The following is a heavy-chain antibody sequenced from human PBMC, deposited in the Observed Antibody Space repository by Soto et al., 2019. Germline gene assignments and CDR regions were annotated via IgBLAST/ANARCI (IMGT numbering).Heavy chain of an antibody. D-gene: IGHD1-26*01. Sequence: EVQLVQSGAEVRTSGESLKISCKGSGYSFTSYWIGWVRQMPGKGLEWMGSIYPHDSETRYSPSFQGPVTISADKSIGTAYLQWSSLKASDTAMYYCARRTGSYPHYYFDYWGQGTLVTVSS. V-gene: IGHV5-51*01. CDR3: ARRTGSYPHYYFDY. CDR2: IYPHDSET. J-gene: IGHJ4*02. CDR1: GYSFTSYW.